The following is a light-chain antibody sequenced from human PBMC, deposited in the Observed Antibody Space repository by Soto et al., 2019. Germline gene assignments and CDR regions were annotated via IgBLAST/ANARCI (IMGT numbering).Light chain of an antibody. V-gene: IGKV3-11*01. J-gene: IGKJ4*01. CDR3: QQRSHWPPLT. CDR1: QSVSTY. CDR2: DAS. Sequence: EIVLTQSPATLSMSPGERVTLSCRASQSVSTYLAWYQQKPGQAPRLLIFDASNRASGIPSRFSGSGSVTNFTLTISRLEPEDFAVYFCQQRSHWPPLTFGGGTKVEIK.